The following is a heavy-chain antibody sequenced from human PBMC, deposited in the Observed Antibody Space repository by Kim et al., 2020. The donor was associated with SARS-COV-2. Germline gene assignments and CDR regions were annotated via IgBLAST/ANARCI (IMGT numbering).Heavy chain of an antibody. V-gene: IGHV3-23*01. CDR1: GFTFSSYA. Sequence: GGSLRLSCAASGFTFSSYAMSWVRQAPGKGLEWVSAISGSGGSTYYADSVKGRFTISRDNSKNTLYLQMNSLRAEDTAVYYCAKMGRYCSGGSCYYYYGMDVWGQVTTVTVSS. CDR2: ISGSGGST. J-gene: IGHJ6*02. CDR3: AKMGRYCSGGSCYYYYGMDV. D-gene: IGHD2-15*01.